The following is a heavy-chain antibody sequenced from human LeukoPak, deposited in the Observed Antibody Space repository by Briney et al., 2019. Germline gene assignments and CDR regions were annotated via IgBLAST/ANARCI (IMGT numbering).Heavy chain of an antibody. CDR1: GGSISSSSYY. V-gene: IGHV4-39*07. CDR3: ARSEQQMGFDP. J-gene: IGHJ5*02. CDR2: IYYSGST. Sequence: SETLSLTCTVSGGSISSSSYYWGWIRQPPGKGLEWIGSIYYSGSTYYNPSLKSRVTISVDTSKNQFSLKLSSVTAADTAVYYCARSEQQMGFDPWGQGTLVTVSS. D-gene: IGHD6-13*01.